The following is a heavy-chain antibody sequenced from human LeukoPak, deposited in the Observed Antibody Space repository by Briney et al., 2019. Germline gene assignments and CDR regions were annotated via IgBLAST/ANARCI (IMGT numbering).Heavy chain of an antibody. J-gene: IGHJ5*02. Sequence: GGSLRLSCAASGFTFSSYAMSWVRQAPGKGLEWVSAISGSGGSTYYADSVKGRFTISRDNSKNTLYLQMDSLRAEDTAVYYCALTRIFRWFDPWGQGTLVTVSS. D-gene: IGHD2-15*01. V-gene: IGHV3-23*01. CDR1: GFTFSSYA. CDR3: ALTRIFRWFDP. CDR2: ISGSGGST.